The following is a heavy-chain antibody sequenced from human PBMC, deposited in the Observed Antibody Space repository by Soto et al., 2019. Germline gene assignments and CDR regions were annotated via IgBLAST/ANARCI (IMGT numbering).Heavy chain of an antibody. V-gene: IGHV4-4*07. D-gene: IGHD5-12*01. Sequence: TSETLSLTCTVSGGSINTFYWSWVRQPAGKGLEWIGRIFSSGSTSFNPSLESRVAMSVDTSKNHFSLNLSSVTAADMAVYYCAREGSYSAYNFAHGIQLWSFDFWGQGALVTVSS. CDR1: GGSINTFY. J-gene: IGHJ4*02. CDR3: AREGSYSAYNFAHGIQLWSFDF. CDR2: IFSSGST.